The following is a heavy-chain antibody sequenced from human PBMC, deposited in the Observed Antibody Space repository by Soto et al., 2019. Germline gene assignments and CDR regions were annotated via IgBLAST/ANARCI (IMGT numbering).Heavy chain of an antibody. V-gene: IGHV3-23*01. CDR3: ANGVLMVLAATFDY. CDR2: ISGSGGST. Sequence: EVQLLESGGGLVQPGGSLRLSCAASGFTFSSYAMSWVRQAPGKGLEWVSAISGSGGSTYYADSVKGRFTISRDNSKNPLYLQMNSLRAEDTAVYCCANGVLMVLAATFDYWGQGTLVTVSS. CDR1: GFTFSSYA. J-gene: IGHJ4*02. D-gene: IGHD2-15*01.